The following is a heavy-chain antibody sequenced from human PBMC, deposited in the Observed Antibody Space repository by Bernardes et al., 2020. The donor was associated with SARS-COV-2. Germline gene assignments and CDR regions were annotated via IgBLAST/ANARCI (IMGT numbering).Heavy chain of an antibody. V-gene: IGHV4-59*01. D-gene: IGHD1-26*01. CDR2: IYYSGST. CDR1: GGSISSYY. CDR3: ARVLVPNGFDI. Sequence: SETLSLTCTVSGGSISSYYWSWIRQPPGKGLEWIGYIYYSGSTNYNPSLKSRVTISVDASKNQFSLKLSSVTAADTAVYFCARVLVPNGFDIWGQGTMVTVSS. J-gene: IGHJ3*02.